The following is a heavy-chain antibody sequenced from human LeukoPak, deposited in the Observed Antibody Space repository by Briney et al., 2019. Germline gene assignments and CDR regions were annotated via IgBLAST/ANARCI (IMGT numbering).Heavy chain of an antibody. Sequence: SETLSLTXTVSGGSISSGDYYWSWIRQPPGKGLDWIGYIYYSGSTNYNPSLKSRVTISVDTSKNQFSLKLSSVTAADTAIYYCARAVIVVGGRYYFDYWGQGTLVTVSS. CDR1: GGSISSGDYY. J-gene: IGHJ4*02. CDR3: ARAVIVVGGRYYFDY. D-gene: IGHD3-22*01. V-gene: IGHV4-61*08. CDR2: IYYSGST.